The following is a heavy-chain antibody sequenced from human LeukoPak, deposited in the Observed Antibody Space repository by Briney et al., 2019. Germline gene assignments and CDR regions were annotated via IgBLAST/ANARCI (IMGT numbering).Heavy chain of an antibody. CDR1: GGSFSGYY. Sequence: SETLSLTCAISGGSFSGYYWGWIRQPPGKGLEWIGSIYYSGSTYYNPSLKSRVTISVDTSKNQFSLKLSSVTAADTAVYYCARRNRITGTTFYWGQGTLVTVSS. CDR3: ARRNRITGTTFY. D-gene: IGHD1-7*01. V-gene: IGHV4-39*07. J-gene: IGHJ4*02. CDR2: IYYSGST.